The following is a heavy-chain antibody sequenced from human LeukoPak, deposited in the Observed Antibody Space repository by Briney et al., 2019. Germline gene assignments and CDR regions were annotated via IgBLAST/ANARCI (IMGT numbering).Heavy chain of an antibody. Sequence: PSETLSLTCAVYGGSFSGYYWSWIRQPPGKGLEWIGEINHSGSTNYNPSLKSRVTMSVDTSKNQFSLKLSSVTAADTAVYYCAREVVGMVRSGPTWGQGTLVTVSS. CDR3: AREVVGMVRSGPT. CDR1: GGSFSGYY. CDR2: INHSGST. J-gene: IGHJ4*02. D-gene: IGHD6-19*01. V-gene: IGHV4-34*01.